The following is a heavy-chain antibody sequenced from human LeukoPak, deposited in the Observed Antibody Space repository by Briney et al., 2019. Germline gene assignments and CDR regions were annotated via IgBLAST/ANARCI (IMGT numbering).Heavy chain of an antibody. J-gene: IGHJ4*02. CDR2: INPNSGGT. V-gene: IGHV1-2*02. CDR1: GYTFTGYY. D-gene: IGHD1-26*01. Sequence: ASVKVSCKASGYTFTGYYMHWVRQAPGQGLEWMGWINPNSGGTNYAQKFQGRVTMTRDTSTSTVYMELNSLRSEDTAVYYCARSGWEQRSPFDYWGQGTLVTVSS. CDR3: ARSGWEQRSPFDY.